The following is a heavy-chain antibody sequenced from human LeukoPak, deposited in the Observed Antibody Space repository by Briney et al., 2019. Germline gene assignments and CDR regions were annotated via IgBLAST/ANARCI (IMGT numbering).Heavy chain of an antibody. CDR3: AAPRAGQAFDI. Sequence: GESLKISCKGSGYSFTSNWIGWVRQMPGKDLEWMGIVHPGDPDTRYSPSFQGQVTISADKSISTAYLQWSSLKASDTAMYYCAAPRAGQAFDIWGQGTMVTVSS. CDR2: VHPGDPDT. V-gene: IGHV5-51*01. CDR1: GYSFTSNW. J-gene: IGHJ3*02.